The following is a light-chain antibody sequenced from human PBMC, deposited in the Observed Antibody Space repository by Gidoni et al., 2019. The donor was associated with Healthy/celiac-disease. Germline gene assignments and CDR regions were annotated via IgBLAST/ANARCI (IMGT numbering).Light chain of an antibody. J-gene: IGKJ3*01. CDR2: LGS. CDR1: QSLLHSNGYNY. CDR3: MHDLQTFT. V-gene: IGKV2-28*01. Sequence: DMVMTQSPLSLPVTPGEPASISCRSSQSLLHSNGYNYLDWYLQKPGQSPQLLIYLGSNRASGVPARFSGSGSGTDFTLKISRVEAEDVGVYYCMHDLQTFTFGPGTKVDIK.